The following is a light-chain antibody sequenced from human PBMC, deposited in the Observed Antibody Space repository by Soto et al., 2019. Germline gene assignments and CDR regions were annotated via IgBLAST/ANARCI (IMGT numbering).Light chain of an antibody. CDR1: QSISSW. CDR2: DAS. CDR3: QQGYSTLT. J-gene: IGKJ4*01. Sequence: DIQTTQSPSTLSASVGDRVTITCRASQSISSWLAWYQQKPGKAPKLLIYDASSLESGVPSRFSGSGSGTEFTLTISSLQPEDFATYYCQQGYSTLTFGGGTKVDIK. V-gene: IGKV1-5*01.